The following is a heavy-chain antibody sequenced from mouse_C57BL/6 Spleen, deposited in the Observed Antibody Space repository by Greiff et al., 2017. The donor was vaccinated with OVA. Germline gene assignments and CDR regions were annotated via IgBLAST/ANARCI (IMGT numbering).Heavy chain of an antibody. J-gene: IGHJ4*01. V-gene: IGHV1-69*01. D-gene: IGHD2-4*01. CDR3: ARWKGLPYAMDY. CDR2: IDPSDSYT. Sequence: QVQLQQPGAELVMPGASVKLSCKASGYTFTSYWMHWVKQRPGQGLEWIGEIDPSDSYTNYNQKFKGKSTLTVDKSSSTAYMQLSSLTSEDSAVYYCARWKGLPYAMDYWGQGTSVTVSS. CDR1: GYTFTSYW.